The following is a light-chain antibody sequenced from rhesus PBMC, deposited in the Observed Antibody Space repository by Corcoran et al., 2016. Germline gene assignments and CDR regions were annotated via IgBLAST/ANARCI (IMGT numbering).Light chain of an antibody. CDR2: RAS. J-gene: IGKJ4*01. V-gene: IGKV1-43*03. Sequence: DIQMTQSPSSLSASVGDRVTITCQASQSLSNYLNWYQQKPGKIPKLLISRASSLERGIPSRFSGSGSGTDCTLTISSLQPEDFATYYCQQGYSYPLTFGGGSKVELK. CDR1: QSLSNY. CDR3: QQGYSYPLT.